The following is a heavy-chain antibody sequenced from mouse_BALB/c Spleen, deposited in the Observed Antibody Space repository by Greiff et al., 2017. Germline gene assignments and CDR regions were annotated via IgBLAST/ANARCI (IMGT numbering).Heavy chain of an antibody. CDR3: ARQLGLRYYAMDY. CDR2: INPSSGYT. Sequence: QVQLQQSAAELARPGASVKMSCKASGYTFTSYTMHWVKQRPGQGLEWIGYINPSSGYTEYNQKFKDKTTLTADKSSSTAYMQLSSLTSEDSAVYYCARQLGLRYYAMDYWGQGTSVTVSS. D-gene: IGHD3-1*01. V-gene: IGHV1-4*02. J-gene: IGHJ4*01. CDR1: GYTFTSYT.